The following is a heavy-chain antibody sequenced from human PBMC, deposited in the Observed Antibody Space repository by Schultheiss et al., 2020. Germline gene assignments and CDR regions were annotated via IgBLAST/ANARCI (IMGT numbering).Heavy chain of an antibody. D-gene: IGHD2-15*01. CDR1: GFTFSSYG. CDR3: ARGLFRPRHTLMVDPYYYGMDV. Sequence: GESLKISCAASGFTFSSYGMHWVRQAPGKGLEWVAVISYDGSNKYYADSVKGRFTISRDNSKNTLYLQMNSLRAEDTAVYYCARGLFRPRHTLMVDPYYYGMDVWGQGTTVTVSS. V-gene: IGHV3-30*03. J-gene: IGHJ6*02. CDR2: ISYDGSNK.